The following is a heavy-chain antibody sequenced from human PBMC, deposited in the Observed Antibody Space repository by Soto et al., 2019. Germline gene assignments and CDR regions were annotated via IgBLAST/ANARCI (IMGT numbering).Heavy chain of an antibody. CDR3: GRQDYGDYDYYGMDV. V-gene: IGHV5-10-1*01. J-gene: IGHJ6*02. CDR1: GYSFTSYW. CDR2: IDPSDSYT. Sequence: GESLKISCKGSGYSFTSYWISWVRQMPGKGLEWMGRIDPSDSYTNYSPSFQGHVTISADKSISTAYLQWSSLKASDTAMYYCGRQDYGDYDYYGMDVWGQGTTVTVSS. D-gene: IGHD4-17*01.